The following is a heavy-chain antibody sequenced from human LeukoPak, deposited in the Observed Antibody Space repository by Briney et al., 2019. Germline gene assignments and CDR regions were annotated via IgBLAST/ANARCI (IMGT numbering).Heavy chain of an antibody. CDR2: INHSGST. V-gene: IGHV4-34*01. CDR1: GGSFSGYY. Sequence: SETLSLTCAVYGGSFSGYYWSWICQPPGKGLEWIGEINHSGSTNYNPSLKSRVTISVDTSKNQFSLKLSSVTAADTAVYYCARVGYCSSTSCPDYWGQGTLVTVSS. D-gene: IGHD2-2*01. J-gene: IGHJ4*02. CDR3: ARVGYCSSTSCPDY.